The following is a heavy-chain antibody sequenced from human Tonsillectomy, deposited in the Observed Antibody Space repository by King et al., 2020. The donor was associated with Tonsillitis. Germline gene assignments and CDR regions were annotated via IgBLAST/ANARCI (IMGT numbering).Heavy chain of an antibody. D-gene: IGHD2-2*01. Sequence: VQLVESGGGVVQPGRSLRLSCAASEFTFSIYAMHWVRQAPGKGLEWGAVISYDGIDESYADSVEGRFTISRDNSKNTLCLQVNSLRAEDTAVYYCAKDKAKMAAISWGLGSFDIWGQGTMVTVSS. V-gene: IGHV3-30*18. CDR1: EFTFSIYA. CDR3: AKDKAKMAAISWGLGSFDI. CDR2: ISYDGIDE. J-gene: IGHJ3*02.